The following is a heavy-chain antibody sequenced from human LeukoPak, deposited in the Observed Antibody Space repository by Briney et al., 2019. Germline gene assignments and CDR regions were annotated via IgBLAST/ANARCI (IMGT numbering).Heavy chain of an antibody. D-gene: IGHD2-2*01. CDR1: GYTFTSYG. Sequence: ASVKVSCKASGYTFTSYGINWVRQAPGQGLEWMGWISGYNGITDYAQKLQGRVTMTTDTSTSTAYVELRSLRSDDTAVYYCAGCSSTTCRDYYYYYMDVWGKGTTVTVSS. CDR3: AGCSSTTCRDYYYYYMDV. J-gene: IGHJ6*03. V-gene: IGHV1-18*01. CDR2: ISGYNGIT.